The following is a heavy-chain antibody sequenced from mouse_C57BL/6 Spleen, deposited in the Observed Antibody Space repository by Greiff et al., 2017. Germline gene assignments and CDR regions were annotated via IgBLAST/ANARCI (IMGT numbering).Heavy chain of an antibody. V-gene: IGHV1-52*01. Sequence: VQLQQPGAELVRPGSSVKLSCKASGYTFTSYWMHWVKQRPIQGLEWIGNIDPSDSETHYNQKFKDKATLTVEKSSSTAYMKLSRLTSEDSAFYYCAITGTGWYFDVWGTGTTVTVSS. CDR3: AITGTGWYFDV. J-gene: IGHJ1*03. CDR1: GYTFTSYW. CDR2: IDPSDSET. D-gene: IGHD4-1*01.